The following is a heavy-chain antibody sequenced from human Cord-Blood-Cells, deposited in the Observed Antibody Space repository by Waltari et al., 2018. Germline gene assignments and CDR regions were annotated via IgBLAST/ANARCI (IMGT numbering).Heavy chain of an antibody. Sequence: QVQLVQSAAEVKKPGSSVKVSCKASGGTFSSYAISWVRQAPGQGLEWMGGIIPIFGTANYAQKFQGRVTITADESTSTAYMELSSLRSEDTAVYYCARRCSGGSCYSDYYYGMDVWGQGTTVTVSS. V-gene: IGHV1-69*01. D-gene: IGHD2-15*01. CDR3: ARRCSGGSCYSDYYYGMDV. CDR2: IIPIFGTA. CDR1: GGTFSSYA. J-gene: IGHJ6*02.